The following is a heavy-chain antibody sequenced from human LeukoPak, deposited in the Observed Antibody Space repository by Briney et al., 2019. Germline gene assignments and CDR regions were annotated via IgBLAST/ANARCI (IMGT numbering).Heavy chain of an antibody. D-gene: IGHD3-9*01. CDR3: ARSKDILTGYCFDY. Sequence: SETLSLTCTVSGGSISSGPYYWSWIRQPPGKGLEWIGYIYYSGSTNYNPSLKSRVTISVDTSKNQFSLKLSSVTAADTAVYYCARSKDILTGYCFDYWGQGTLVTVSS. J-gene: IGHJ4*02. V-gene: IGHV4-61*01. CDR2: IYYSGST. CDR1: GGSISSGPYY.